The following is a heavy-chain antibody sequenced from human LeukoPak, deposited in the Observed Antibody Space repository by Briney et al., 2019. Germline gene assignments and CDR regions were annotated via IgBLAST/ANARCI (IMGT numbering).Heavy chain of an antibody. CDR2: IFGSGGRT. V-gene: IGHV3-23*01. CDR3: AKDHAHREPTHFDH. J-gene: IGHJ4*02. Sequence: PGGSLRLSCAASRFTFRSHGMSWVRQAPGKGLEWVSSIFGSGGRTYHADSVKGRFTISRDNSNNTVYLQMNSLTAEDTATYDYAKDHAHREPTHFDHWAQGNLVTVSS. CDR1: RFTFRSHG.